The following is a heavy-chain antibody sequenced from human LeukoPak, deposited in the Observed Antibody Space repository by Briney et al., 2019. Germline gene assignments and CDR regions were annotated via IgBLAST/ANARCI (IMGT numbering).Heavy chain of an antibody. V-gene: IGHV3-30-3*01. D-gene: IGHD6-13*01. CDR3: ARDSYSSSWFPGDY. CDR1: GFTFSSYA. CDR2: ISYDGSTI. J-gene: IGHJ4*02. Sequence: GRPLRLSCAASGFTFSSYAMHWVRQAPGKGLEWVALISYDGSTIYYADSVKGRFTISRDNSKNTLYLQMNSLRAEDTAVYYCARDSYSSSWFPGDYWGQGTLVTVSS.